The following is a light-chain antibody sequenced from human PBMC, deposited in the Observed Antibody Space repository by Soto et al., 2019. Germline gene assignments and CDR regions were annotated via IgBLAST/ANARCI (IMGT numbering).Light chain of an antibody. CDR1: SSNIGTNY. V-gene: IGLV1-47*01. J-gene: IGLJ2*01. Sequence: QSVLTQPPSASGTPGQRVTISCSGGSSNIGTNYVYWYQLLPGTAPKLLIYTNDQRPSGVPDRISASKSGTSASLAISGPRSEDEADYDCVTWDDSLSSVLFGGGTKLTVL. CDR2: TND. CDR3: VTWDDSLSSVL.